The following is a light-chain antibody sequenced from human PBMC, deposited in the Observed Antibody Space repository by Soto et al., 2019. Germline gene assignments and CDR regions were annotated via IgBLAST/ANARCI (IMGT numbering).Light chain of an antibody. CDR3: CSYAGSTTWV. CDR1: SSDIGSDKL. J-gene: IGLJ3*02. V-gene: IGLV2-23*01. CDR2: EAF. Sequence: QSVLTQPASVSGSPGQSIPISCTGTSSDIGSDKLVSWYQQHPGRAPKIIIYEAFKRPSGVSNRFSGSRSGNTASLTISGLRGEDEADYYCCSYAGSTTWVFGGGTKRTVL.